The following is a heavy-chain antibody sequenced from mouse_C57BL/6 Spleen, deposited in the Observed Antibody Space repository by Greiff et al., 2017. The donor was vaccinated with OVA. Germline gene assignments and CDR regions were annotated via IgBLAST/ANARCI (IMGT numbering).Heavy chain of an antibody. D-gene: IGHD2-2*01. J-gene: IGHJ2*01. Sequence: VQLQQPGAELVKPGASVKLSCKASGYTFTSYWMQWVKQRPGQGLEWIGEIDPSDSYTNYNQKFKGKATLTVDTSSSTAYMQLSSLTSEDSAVYYCASPMVTGGWGQGTTLTVSS. CDR1: GYTFTSYW. CDR3: ASPMVTGG. CDR2: IDPSDSYT. V-gene: IGHV1-50*01.